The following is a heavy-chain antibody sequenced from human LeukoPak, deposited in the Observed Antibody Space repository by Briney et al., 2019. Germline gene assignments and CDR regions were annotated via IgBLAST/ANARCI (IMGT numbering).Heavy chain of an antibody. Sequence: GGSLRLSCAASGFTLSTYAMSWVRQAPGKGLEWVSAISGSGAHTYYADSVEGRFTVSRDNSQNTLYLQMNSLRAEDTAVYYCAKDTWGFASAFDVWGQGTMVSVSS. CDR3: AKDTWGFASAFDV. V-gene: IGHV3-23*01. CDR1: GFTLSTYA. CDR2: ISGSGAHT. D-gene: IGHD3-16*01. J-gene: IGHJ3*01.